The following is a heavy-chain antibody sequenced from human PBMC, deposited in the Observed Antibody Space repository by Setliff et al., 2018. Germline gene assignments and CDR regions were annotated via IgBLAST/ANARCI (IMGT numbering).Heavy chain of an antibody. V-gene: IGHV4-4*08. CDR1: GGSISRYH. CDR3: ARLFLFSGSEIYNYFDS. CDR2: IQTSGTT. D-gene: IGHD3-10*01. Sequence: NPSETLSLTCTVSGGSISRYHWSWIRQPPGKGLEWIGYIQTSGTTNYNPSLKSRVTISMDTSKNQFSLKLSSVTAADTAVYYCARLFLFSGSEIYNYFDSWGQGILVTVSS. J-gene: IGHJ4*02.